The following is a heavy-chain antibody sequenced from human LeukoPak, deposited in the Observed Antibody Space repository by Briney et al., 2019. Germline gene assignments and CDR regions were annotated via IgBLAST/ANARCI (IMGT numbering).Heavy chain of an antibody. V-gene: IGHV3-23*01. CDR3: AKGYDYYDTGGYYSRPDAFDI. CDR1: GFTFSSYA. J-gene: IGHJ3*02. CDR2: IGGSDSGT. D-gene: IGHD3-22*01. Sequence: GGSLRLSCAASGFTFSSYALSWVRQAPGKGLEWVSAIGGSDSGTYYADSVKGRFTISRDNSKNTLYLQMNSLRAEDTAVYYCAKGYDYYDTGGYYSRPDAFDIWGQGTLVTVSS.